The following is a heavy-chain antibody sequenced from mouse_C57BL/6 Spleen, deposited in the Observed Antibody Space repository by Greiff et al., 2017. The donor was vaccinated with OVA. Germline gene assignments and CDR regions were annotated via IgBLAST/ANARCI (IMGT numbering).Heavy chain of an antibody. J-gene: IGHJ4*01. D-gene: IGHD1-1*01. Sequence: QVQLQQSGAELMKPGASVKLSCKATGYTFTGYWIEWVKQRPGHGLEWIGEILPGSGSTNYNEKFKGKATFTADTSSNTAYMQLSSLTTEDSAIYYCARMEYYGSSYEYAMDYWGQGTSVTVSS. V-gene: IGHV1-9*01. CDR1: GYTFTGYW. CDR2: ILPGSGST. CDR3: ARMEYYGSSYEYAMDY.